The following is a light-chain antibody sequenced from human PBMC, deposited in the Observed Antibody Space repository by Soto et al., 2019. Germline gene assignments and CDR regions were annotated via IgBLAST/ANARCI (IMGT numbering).Light chain of an antibody. J-gene: IGKJ4*01. Sequence: EIVLTQSPGTLSFSPGERATLSCRASQSVGSDYLAWYQQKPGQAPRLLIYHASSRATGIPDRFSGSGYGTDFTLTISRLEPEDFAEVYCQKYASSPLAFGGGTKVEIK. CDR1: QSVGSDY. CDR2: HAS. V-gene: IGKV3-20*01. CDR3: QKYASSPLA.